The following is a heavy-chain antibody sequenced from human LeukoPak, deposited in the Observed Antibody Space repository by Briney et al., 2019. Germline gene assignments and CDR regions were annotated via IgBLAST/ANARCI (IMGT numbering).Heavy chain of an antibody. CDR1: GGSISSGGYS. V-gene: IGHV4-30-4*07. CDR3: ASAYGDPTETPYNWFDP. D-gene: IGHD4-17*01. J-gene: IGHJ5*02. CDR2: IYYSGST. Sequence: PSETLSLTCAVSGGSISSGGYSWSWIRQPPGKGLEWIGYIYYSGSTYYNPSLKSRVTISVDTSKNQFSLKLSSVTAADTAVYYCASAYGDPTETPYNWFDPWGQGTLVTVSS.